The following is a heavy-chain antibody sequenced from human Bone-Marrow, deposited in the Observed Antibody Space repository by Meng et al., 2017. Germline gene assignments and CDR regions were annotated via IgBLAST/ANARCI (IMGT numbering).Heavy chain of an antibody. CDR3: AGKTYSSGWGEYFQH. Sequence: QGRVVQSGAEVQKPGSSVKVSCKASGGTFSSYAISWVRQAPGQGLEWMGGIIPIFGTANYAQKFQGRVTITADESTSTAYMELSSLRSEDTAVYYCAGKTYSSGWGEYFQHWGQGTLVTVSS. CDR1: GGTFSSYA. CDR2: IIPIFGTA. D-gene: IGHD6-19*01. J-gene: IGHJ1*01. V-gene: IGHV1-69*01.